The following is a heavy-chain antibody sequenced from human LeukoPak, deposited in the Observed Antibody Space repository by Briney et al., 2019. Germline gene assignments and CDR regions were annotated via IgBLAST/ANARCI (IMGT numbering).Heavy chain of an antibody. V-gene: IGHV3-23*01. CDR3: ANAMPRELPAGYYYYYYMDV. Sequence: GGSLRLSCAASGFTFSSYAMSWVRQAPGKGLEWVSAISGSGDSTYYADSVKGRFTISRDNSKNTLYLQMNSLRAEDTAVYYCANAMPRELPAGYYYYYYMDVWGKGTTVTVSS. D-gene: IGHD1-26*01. J-gene: IGHJ6*03. CDR1: GFTFSSYA. CDR2: ISGSGDST.